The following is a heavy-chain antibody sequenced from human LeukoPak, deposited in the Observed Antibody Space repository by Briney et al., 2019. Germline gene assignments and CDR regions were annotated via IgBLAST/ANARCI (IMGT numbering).Heavy chain of an antibody. CDR1: GGSISSSTYY. Sequence: PSETLSLTCTVSGGSISSSTYYWAWIRQPPGKGLEWIGSIYKTGSTNYNPSLKSRVTISVDTSKNQFSLKLSSVTAADTAVYYCARDGLWIQNAFDIWGQGTMVTVSA. CDR3: ARDGLWIQNAFDI. D-gene: IGHD5-18*01. V-gene: IGHV4-39*07. CDR2: IYKTGST. J-gene: IGHJ3*02.